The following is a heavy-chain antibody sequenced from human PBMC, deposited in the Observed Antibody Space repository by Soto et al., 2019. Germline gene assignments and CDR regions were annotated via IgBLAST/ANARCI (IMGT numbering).Heavy chain of an antibody. CDR2: IYYSGST. CDR3: AAGTLGAVWIHLDV. D-gene: IGHD5-18*01. J-gene: IGHJ4*02. Sequence: SETLSLTCDVSGGSFSENYWTWIRQYPGKGLEWIGYIYYSGSTNYNPSLKSRVTISVDASRSQFSLKLTSVTAADTALYYCAAGTLGAVWIHLDVWGQGKLVTVSS. V-gene: IGHV4-59*03. CDR1: GGSFSENY.